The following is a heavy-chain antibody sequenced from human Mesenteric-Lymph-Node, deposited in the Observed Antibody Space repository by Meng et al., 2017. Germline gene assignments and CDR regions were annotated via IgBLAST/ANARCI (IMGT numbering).Heavy chain of an antibody. D-gene: IGHD1-26*01. CDR2: ISNTGSP. CDR1: GFTFSNYA. V-gene: IGHV3-23*01. J-gene: IGHJ4*02. Sequence: GESLKISCVASGFTFSNYAIYWVRQTPGKRLECVSAISNTGSPFYADSVKGRFTISRDNSKNTLYLQMNSLRAEDTAVYYCAKDQKRELLPTGDFDYWGQGTLVTVSS. CDR3: AKDQKRELLPTGDFDY.